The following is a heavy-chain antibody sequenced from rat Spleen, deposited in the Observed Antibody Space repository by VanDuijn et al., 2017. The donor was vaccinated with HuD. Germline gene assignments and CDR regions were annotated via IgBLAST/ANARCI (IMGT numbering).Heavy chain of an antibody. J-gene: IGHJ1*01. CDR3: AGAGYLRDWYFDF. Sequence: EVQLVESGGDLVQPGRSLKLSCAASGFTFSDYYMAWIRQAPGKGLEWVASITNTGGSTYYPDSVKGRFTISRDNTKRTLFLQMDSLRSDDTATYYCAGAGYLRDWYFDFWGPGTMVTVSS. CDR2: ITNTGGST. V-gene: IGHV5-31*01. D-gene: IGHD2-2*01. CDR1: GFTFSDYY.